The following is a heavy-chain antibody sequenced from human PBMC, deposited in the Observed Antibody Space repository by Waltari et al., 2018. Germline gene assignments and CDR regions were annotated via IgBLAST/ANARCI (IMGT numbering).Heavy chain of an antibody. D-gene: IGHD3-10*01. CDR2: MNPNSGNT. J-gene: IGHJ5*02. CDR3: ARGVITMVRGIHNWFDP. Sequence: GWMNPNSGNTGYAQKFQGRVTMTRNTSISTAYMELSSLRSEDTAVYYCARGVITMVRGIHNWFDPWGQGTLVTVSS. V-gene: IGHV1-8*01.